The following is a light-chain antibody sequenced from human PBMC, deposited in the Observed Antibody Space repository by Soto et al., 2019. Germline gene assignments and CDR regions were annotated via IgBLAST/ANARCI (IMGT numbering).Light chain of an antibody. CDR3: QQTYRSPFT. CDR1: QNILTY. Sequence: DIQMTQSPYSLSASVGDNVTMSCRASQNILTYLNWYQQNPGRATKLLIFGASILQDGVPSRFSGIGSGTEFTLTITSLRPEDFATYFCQQTYRSPFTFGPGTKVDV. J-gene: IGKJ3*01. V-gene: IGKV1-39*01. CDR2: GAS.